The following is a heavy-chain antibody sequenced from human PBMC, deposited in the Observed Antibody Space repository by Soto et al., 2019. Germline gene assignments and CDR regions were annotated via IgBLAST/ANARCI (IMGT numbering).Heavy chain of an antibody. J-gene: IGHJ5*02. CDR2: INHSGST. V-gene: IGHV4-34*01. CDR1: GGSFSGYY. D-gene: IGHD3-3*01. Sequence: PSETLSLTCAVYGGSFSGYYWSWIRQPPGKGLEWIGEINHSGSTNYNPSLKSRVTISVDTSKNQFSLKLSSVTAADTAVYYCARGGYDFWSGYSVNWFDPWGQGTLVTVSS. CDR3: ARGGYDFWSGYSVNWFDP.